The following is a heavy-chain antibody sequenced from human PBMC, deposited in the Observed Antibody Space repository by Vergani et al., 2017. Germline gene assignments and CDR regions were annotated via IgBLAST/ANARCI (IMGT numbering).Heavy chain of an antibody. Sequence: QVQLQQWGAGLLKPSETLSLTCAVYGGSFSGYYWSWIRQPPGKGLEWIGEINHSGSTNYNPSLKSRVTISVDTSKNQFSLKLSSVTAADTAVYYCARGSPRMVVVPAARARNWFDPWGQGTLVTVSS. CDR2: INHSGST. V-gene: IGHV4-34*01. D-gene: IGHD2-2*01. CDR1: GGSFSGYY. J-gene: IGHJ5*02. CDR3: ARGSPRMVVVPAARARNWFDP.